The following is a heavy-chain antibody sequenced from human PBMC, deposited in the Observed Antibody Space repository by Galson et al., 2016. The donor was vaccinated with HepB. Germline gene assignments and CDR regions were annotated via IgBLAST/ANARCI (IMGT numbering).Heavy chain of an antibody. Sequence: SLRLSCAASGFTFSSYGIHWVRQAPGKGLEWVAVITYDGSHKHYAASVKGRFTISRDNSKNTLSLQMNSLRAEDTAVYYCAKNGILAGYSAFDHWGQGTLVTVSS. V-gene: IGHV3-30-3*02. D-gene: IGHD3-9*01. CDR1: GFTFSSYG. CDR3: AKNGILAGYSAFDH. J-gene: IGHJ4*02. CDR2: ITYDGSHK.